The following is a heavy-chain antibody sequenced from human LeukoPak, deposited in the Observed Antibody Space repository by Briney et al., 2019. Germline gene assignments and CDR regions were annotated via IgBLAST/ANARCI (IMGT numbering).Heavy chain of an antibody. D-gene: IGHD5-24*01. CDR3: ARRRGDGYNSPFDY. J-gene: IGHJ4*02. V-gene: IGHV5-51*01. Sequence: GESLKISCKGSGYSFNNYWIGWVRQMPGKGLEWMGNIYPGDSDTRYSPSFQGQVTISADKSIITAYLQWSSLKASDTAMYYCARRRGDGYNSPFDYWGQGTLVTVSS. CDR2: IYPGDSDT. CDR1: GYSFNNYW.